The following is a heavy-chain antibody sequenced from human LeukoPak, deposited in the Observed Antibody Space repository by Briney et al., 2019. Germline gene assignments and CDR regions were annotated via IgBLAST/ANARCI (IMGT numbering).Heavy chain of an antibody. D-gene: IGHD2-2*01. Sequence: SETLSLTCAVYGGSFSGYYWSWIRQPPGKGLEWIGEINHSGSTNYNPSLKSRVTISVDTSKNQFSLKLSSVTAADTAVYYCARGRPYCSTTSCRYYYYHYGMDVWGQGTTVTVSS. CDR1: GGSFSGYY. CDR3: ARGRPYCSTTSCRYYYYHYGMDV. J-gene: IGHJ6*02. CDR2: INHSGST. V-gene: IGHV4-34*01.